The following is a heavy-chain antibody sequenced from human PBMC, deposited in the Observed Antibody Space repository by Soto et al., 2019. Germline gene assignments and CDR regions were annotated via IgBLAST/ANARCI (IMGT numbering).Heavy chain of an antibody. V-gene: IGHV3-23*01. Sequence: PGGSLRLSCAASGFTFSTCAMTWVRQAPGKGLEWVSAISGNGKSTYYADSVKGRFTISRDNSKNMLYLQMNSLGADDTAVYYCAKDTLIVVTAPADYWGQGTLVTVSS. D-gene: IGHD3-22*01. J-gene: IGHJ4*02. CDR1: GFTFSTCA. CDR3: AKDTLIVVTAPADY. CDR2: ISGNGKST.